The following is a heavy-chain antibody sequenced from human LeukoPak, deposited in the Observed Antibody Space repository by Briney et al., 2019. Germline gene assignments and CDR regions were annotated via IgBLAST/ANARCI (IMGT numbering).Heavy chain of an antibody. CDR1: GFTFSSYA. J-gene: IGHJ5*01. CDR2: ISYDGTGT. Sequence: GGSLRLSCAASGFTFSSYAIHWVRRAPGKGLEYVSGISYDGTGTYYANSVKGRFTISRDNSRNTLYLQMGSLRAEDMAVYYCARVGASGWFAYWGQRTLVTVSS. V-gene: IGHV3-64*01. D-gene: IGHD6-19*01. CDR3: ARVGASGWFAY.